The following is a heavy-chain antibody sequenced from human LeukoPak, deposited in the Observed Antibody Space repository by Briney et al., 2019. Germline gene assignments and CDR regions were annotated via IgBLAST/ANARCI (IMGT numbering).Heavy chain of an antibody. D-gene: IGHD5-18*01. CDR3: ATLAGYIYGVTSDF. Sequence: PSETLSLTCTVSDDSISSFYWSWIRQPPGKGLEWIGYIYYTGNTNYNPSLKSRVTISVDTSRNQFSLKLTSVTAADTAVYYCATLAGYIYGVTSDFWGQGTLVTVSS. CDR1: DDSISSFY. V-gene: IGHV4-59*08. CDR2: IYYTGNT. J-gene: IGHJ4*02.